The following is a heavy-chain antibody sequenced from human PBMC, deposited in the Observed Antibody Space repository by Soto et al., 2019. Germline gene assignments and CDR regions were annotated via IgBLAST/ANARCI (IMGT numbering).Heavy chain of an antibody. V-gene: IGHV4-59*01. CDR2: IYYSGST. CDR3: ARDLVEGLGYAGRQTNSSDP. J-gene: IGHJ5*02. Sequence: LSLTCTVSGGSISSYYWSWIRQPPGKGLEWIGYIYYSGSTNYNPSLKSRVTISVDTSKNQFSLKLSSVTAADTAVYYCARDLVEGLGYAGRQTNSSDPRGQAPLVTVST. CDR1: GGSISSYY. D-gene: IGHD3-16*01.